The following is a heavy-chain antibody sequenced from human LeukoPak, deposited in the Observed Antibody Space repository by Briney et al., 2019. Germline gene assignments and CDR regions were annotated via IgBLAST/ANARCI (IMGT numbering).Heavy chain of an antibody. D-gene: IGHD4-17*01. J-gene: IGHJ5*02. Sequence: GGSLRLSCAASGLTFSSYGMHWVRQAPGKGLEWVAVIWYDGSNKYYADSVKGRFTISRDNSKNTLYLQMNSLRAEDTAVYYCARELRYNWFDPWGQGTLVNVSS. V-gene: IGHV3-33*01. CDR1: GLTFSSYG. CDR3: ARELRYNWFDP. CDR2: IWYDGSNK.